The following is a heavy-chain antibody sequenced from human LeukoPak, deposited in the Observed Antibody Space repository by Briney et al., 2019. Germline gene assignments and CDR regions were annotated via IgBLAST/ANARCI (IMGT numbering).Heavy chain of an antibody. CDR3: ARGDNYDILTGYQTPSHLSDY. Sequence: ASVKVSCKASGYTFTGYYVHWVRQAPGQGLEWMGWINPNSGATNFAQKFQGRVTMTRDTSISTAYMELSRLRSDDTAVYYCARGDNYDILTGYQTPSHLSDYWGQGTLVTVSS. CDR1: GYTFTGYY. CDR2: INPNSGAT. V-gene: IGHV1-2*02. J-gene: IGHJ4*02. D-gene: IGHD3-9*01.